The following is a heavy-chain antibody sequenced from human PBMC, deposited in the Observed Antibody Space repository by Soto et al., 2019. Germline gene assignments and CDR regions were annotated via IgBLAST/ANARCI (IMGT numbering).Heavy chain of an antibody. V-gene: IGHV1-3*05. D-gene: IGHD2-21*02. Sequence: QVQLVQSGAEEKKPGASVKVSCMASGYTFTSYAMHWVRQARGQRLEWMGWINAGNGNTKYSQKFQGRVTITRDTSASTAYMELSSLRSEDTAVYYCARSLVVVTALDYWGQGTLVTVSS. J-gene: IGHJ4*02. CDR2: INAGNGNT. CDR1: GYTFTSYA. CDR3: ARSLVVVTALDY.